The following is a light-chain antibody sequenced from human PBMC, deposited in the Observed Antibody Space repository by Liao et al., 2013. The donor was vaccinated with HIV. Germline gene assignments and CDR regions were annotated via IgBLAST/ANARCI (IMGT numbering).Light chain of an antibody. V-gene: IGLV3-1*01. CDR3: QTWDTGTGV. CDR1: NLGDKS. Sequence: YDLTQPPSVSVSPGQTATITCSGDNLGDKSVCWYQRKPGQSPIAVIYQDTKRPSGIPERFSGSNSGTTATLAISGAQALDEADYYCQTWDTGTGVFGTGTKVTV. CDR2: QDT. J-gene: IGLJ1*01.